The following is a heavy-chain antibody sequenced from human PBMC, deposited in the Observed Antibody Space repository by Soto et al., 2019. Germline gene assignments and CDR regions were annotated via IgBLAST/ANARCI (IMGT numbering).Heavy chain of an antibody. J-gene: IGHJ5*02. D-gene: IGHD6-13*01. CDR1: GYTFTSSG. V-gene: IGHV1-18*04. CDR3: ARDIQRAAADHR. Sequence: QVQLVQSGAEVKKPGASVKVSCKASGYTFTSSGISWVRQAPGQGLEWMGWISAYNGNTNYAQKLQGRVPMTTDTATITAYMELRSLRSDDTDLYYCARDIQRAAADHRWGQGTLVTVSS. CDR2: ISAYNGNT.